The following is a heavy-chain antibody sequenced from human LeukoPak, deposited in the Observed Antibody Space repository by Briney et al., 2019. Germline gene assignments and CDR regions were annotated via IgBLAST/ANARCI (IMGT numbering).Heavy chain of an antibody. J-gene: IGHJ4*02. CDR1: GFIFSYYA. CDR2: ISYDGTNK. D-gene: IGHD5-18*01. CDR3: AKVEPGYSYGCPDY. V-gene: IGHV3-30-3*01. Sequence: PGGCLRLSCAASGFIFSYYAMHWVRQAPGKGLEWVAVISYDGTNKYYADSVKGRFTISRDNSKNTLYLQMNSLRAEDTSLYYCAKVEPGYSYGCPDYWGQGTLVTVSS.